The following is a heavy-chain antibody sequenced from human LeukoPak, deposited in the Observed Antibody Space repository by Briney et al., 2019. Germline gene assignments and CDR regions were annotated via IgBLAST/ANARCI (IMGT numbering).Heavy chain of an antibody. Sequence: GGSLRLSCAVSGFTFSTYWMSWVRQAPGKGLEWVSVIYGGHTAYYADSVKGRFTISRDNPKNTLNLQMNSLRAEDTAVYYCAREIGQLGGAFDIWGQGTMVTVSS. CDR2: IYGGHTA. D-gene: IGHD7-27*01. J-gene: IGHJ3*02. CDR1: GFTFSTYW. V-gene: IGHV3-53*01. CDR3: AREIGQLGGAFDI.